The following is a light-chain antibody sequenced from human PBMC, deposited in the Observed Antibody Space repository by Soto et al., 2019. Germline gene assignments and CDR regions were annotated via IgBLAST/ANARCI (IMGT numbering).Light chain of an antibody. Sequence: IVCTQYPGTLSFSPGGRATLSCRASQSVDSTYLAWYQQKPDQSPRLLIYATSTRAAGIPDRFSGSGSGTDFTLTISRLEPDDVAVYYCQQYDTSPPMYTFGQR. CDR3: QQYDTSPPMYT. CDR2: ATS. V-gene: IGKV3-20*01. J-gene: IGKJ2*01. CDR1: QSVDSTY.